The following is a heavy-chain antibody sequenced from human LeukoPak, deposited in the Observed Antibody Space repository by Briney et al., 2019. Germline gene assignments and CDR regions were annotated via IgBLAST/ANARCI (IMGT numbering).Heavy chain of an antibody. CDR3: ARRSCSSTSRHTTWFDP. CDR1: GGSFSGYY. V-gene: IGHV4-59*10. Sequence: SETLSLTCAVYGGSFSGYYWSWIRQPAGKGLEWIGRIYTSGSTNYNPSLKSRVTISVDTSKNQFSLKLSSVTAADTAVYYCARRSCSSTSRHTTWFDPWGQGTLVTVSS. D-gene: IGHD2-2*01. CDR2: IYTSGST. J-gene: IGHJ5*02.